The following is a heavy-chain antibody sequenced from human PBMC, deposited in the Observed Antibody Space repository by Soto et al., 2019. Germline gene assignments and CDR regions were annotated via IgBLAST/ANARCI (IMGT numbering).Heavy chain of an antibody. V-gene: IGHV1-18*01. CDR1: GYTFTSYG. Sequence: EASVKVSCKASGYTFTSYGISWVRQAPGQGLEWMGWISAYNGNTNYAQKLQGRVTMTTDTSTSTAYMELRSLRSDDTAVYYCARDGSRTTVTTFDYWGQGTLVTVSS. CDR3: ARDGSRTTVTTFDY. J-gene: IGHJ4*02. CDR2: ISAYNGNT. D-gene: IGHD4-17*01.